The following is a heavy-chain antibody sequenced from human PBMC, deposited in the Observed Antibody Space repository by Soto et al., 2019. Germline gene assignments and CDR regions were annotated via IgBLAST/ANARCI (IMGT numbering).Heavy chain of an antibody. CDR2: IIPILGTA. V-gene: IGHV1-69*12. D-gene: IGHD1-1*01. CDR3: ARSLGLEYYYGMDV. J-gene: IGHJ6*02. CDR1: GGTFSTYA. Sequence: QVQLVQSGAEVKKPGSSVMVSCKASGGTFSTYAISWVRQAPGQGLEWMGGIIPILGTASYAQKFQGRGPMTADESTSTAYMELRSLTSEDTAVYYCARSLGLEYYYGMDVWGQGTTVTVSS.